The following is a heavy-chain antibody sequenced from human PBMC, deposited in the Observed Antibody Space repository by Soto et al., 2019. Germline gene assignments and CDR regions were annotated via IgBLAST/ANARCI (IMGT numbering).Heavy chain of an antibody. V-gene: IGHV4-39*01. CDR2: IYYSGST. CDR3: ARHQRTFGVVRWYFDL. CDR1: GGSISSSSYY. J-gene: IGHJ2*01. Sequence: PSETLSLTCTVSGGSISSSSYYWGWLRQPPGKGLEWIGSIYYSGSTYYNPSLKSRVTISVDTSKNQFSLKLSSVTAADTAVYYCARHQRTFGVVRWYFDLWGRGTLVTVSS. D-gene: IGHD3-3*01.